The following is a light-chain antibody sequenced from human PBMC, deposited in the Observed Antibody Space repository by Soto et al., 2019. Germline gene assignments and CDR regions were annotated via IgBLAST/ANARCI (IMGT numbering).Light chain of an antibody. Sequence: QSALTQPASVSGSPGQSITLSCTGTSSDVGGYTFVSWYQQHPGKAPKLLIYEVSNRPSGISNRFSGSKSGNTASLTISGLQAEYEDDYYCSSYTTRSTVIFGGGTKVTVL. V-gene: IGLV2-14*01. CDR1: SSDVGGYTF. CDR3: SSYTTRSTVI. J-gene: IGLJ2*01. CDR2: EVS.